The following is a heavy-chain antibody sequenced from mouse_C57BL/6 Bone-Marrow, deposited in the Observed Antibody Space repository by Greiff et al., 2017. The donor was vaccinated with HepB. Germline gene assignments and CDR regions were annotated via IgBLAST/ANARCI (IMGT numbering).Heavy chain of an antibody. CDR3: TRKDYDYDDYFDY. CDR2: IDPETGGT. V-gene: IGHV1-15*01. D-gene: IGHD2-4*01. J-gene: IGHJ2*01. Sequence: VQRVESGAELVRPGASVTLSCTASGYTFTDYDMHWVMQTPVHGLEWIGAIDPETGGTAYNQKFKGKAILTADKSSSSAYMELRILTSQDSAVYYCTRKDYDYDDYFDYWGQGTTLTVSS. CDR1: GYTFTDYD.